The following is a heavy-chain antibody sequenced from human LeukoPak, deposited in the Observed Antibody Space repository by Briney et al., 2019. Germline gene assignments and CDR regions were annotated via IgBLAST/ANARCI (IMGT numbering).Heavy chain of an antibody. Sequence: GGSLRLSCAASGFTFSRYWLHWARQPPGKGLVWLSRLNADDKTTSYADSVKGRFTTSGDDARKTLYLQMNSLSAEDTAVYYCLTIVETTTGTFDIWDQGTMVTVSS. CDR2: LNADDKTT. CDR3: LTIVETTTGTFDI. J-gene: IGHJ3*02. CDR1: GFTFSRYW. D-gene: IGHD5-18*01. V-gene: IGHV3-74*01.